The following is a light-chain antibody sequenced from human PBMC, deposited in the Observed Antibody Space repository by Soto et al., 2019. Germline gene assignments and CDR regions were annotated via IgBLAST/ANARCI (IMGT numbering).Light chain of an antibody. Sequence: QSVLTQPPSVSGAPGQRVTISCTGSSSNIGAGYDVHWYQQLPGRAPKLLIYGNTNRPSGVPDRFSGSKSGTSASLAIIGLQAEDEADYYCLSFDSSLSVVFGGGTKVTVL. CDR1: SSNIGAGYD. CDR3: LSFDSSLSVV. CDR2: GNT. V-gene: IGLV1-40*01. J-gene: IGLJ2*01.